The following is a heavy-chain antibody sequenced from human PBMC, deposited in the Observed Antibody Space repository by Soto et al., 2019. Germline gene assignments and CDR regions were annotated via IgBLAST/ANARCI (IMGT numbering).Heavy chain of an antibody. J-gene: IGHJ6*02. Sequence: QVQLQQWGAGLLKPSETLSLTCAVYGGSFSGYYWSWIRQPPGKGLEWIGEINHSGSTNYNPSLKSRVTISVDTSKNQFSLKLSSVTAADTAVYYCARGWYYGIDVCGQGTTVTVSS. V-gene: IGHV4-34*01. CDR2: INHSGST. CDR3: ARGWYYGIDV. CDR1: GGSFSGYY.